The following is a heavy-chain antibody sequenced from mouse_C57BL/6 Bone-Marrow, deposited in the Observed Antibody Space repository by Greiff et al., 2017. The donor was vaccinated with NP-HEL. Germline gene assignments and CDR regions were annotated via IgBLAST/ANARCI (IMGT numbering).Heavy chain of an antibody. J-gene: IGHJ4*01. Sequence: VQLQQSGAELVRPGASVKLSCKASGYTFTSYGIRWVKQRPGQGLEWIGEIYPRSGNTYYNEKFKGKATLTADKSSSTAYMELRSLTSDDSAVYFCARDYGSNYYAMDYWGQGTSVTVSS. CDR3: ARDYGSNYYAMDY. CDR1: GYTFTSYG. D-gene: IGHD1-1*01. CDR2: IYPRSGNT. V-gene: IGHV1-81*01.